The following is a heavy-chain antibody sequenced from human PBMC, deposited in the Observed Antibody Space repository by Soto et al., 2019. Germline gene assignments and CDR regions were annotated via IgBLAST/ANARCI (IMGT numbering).Heavy chain of an antibody. CDR3: ARGEYSSSFFSFDY. Sequence: PSETLSLTCTVSGGSISSYYWSWIRQPPGKGLEWIGYIYYSGSTNYNPSLKSRVTISVDTSKNQFSLKLSSVTAADTAVYYCARGEYSSSFFSFDYWGQGTLVTVS. J-gene: IGHJ4*02. CDR1: GGSISSYY. V-gene: IGHV4-59*01. CDR2: IYYSGST. D-gene: IGHD6-6*01.